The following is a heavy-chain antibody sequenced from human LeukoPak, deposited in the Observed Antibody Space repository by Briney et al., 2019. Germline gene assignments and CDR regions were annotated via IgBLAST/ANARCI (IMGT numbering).Heavy chain of an antibody. CDR1: GFTFSSYG. CDR2: ISYDGSNK. J-gene: IGHJ4*02. CDR3: AKTSPTMIVVVNDFDY. Sequence: GGSLRLSCAASGFTFSSYGMHWVRQAPGKGLEWVAVISYDGSNKYYADSVKGRFTISRDNSKNTLYLQMNSLRAEGTAVYYCAKTSPTMIVVVNDFDYWGQGTLVTVSS. V-gene: IGHV3-30*18. D-gene: IGHD3-22*01.